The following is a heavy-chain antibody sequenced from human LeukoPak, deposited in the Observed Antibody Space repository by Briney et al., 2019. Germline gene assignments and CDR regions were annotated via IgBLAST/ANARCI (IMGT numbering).Heavy chain of an antibody. J-gene: IGHJ4*02. CDR1: GFTFSGFW. V-gene: IGHV3-7*01. CDR2: INQDGTER. CDR3: ARDQVGPED. D-gene: IGHD1-26*01. Sequence: GESLRLSCAVSGFTFSGFWMSWVRQAPGKGLEWVANINQDGTERYYVDSVKGRFTISRDNAKSSLYLQMNRLRVEHTAVYYCARDQVGPEDWGQGTLVTVSS.